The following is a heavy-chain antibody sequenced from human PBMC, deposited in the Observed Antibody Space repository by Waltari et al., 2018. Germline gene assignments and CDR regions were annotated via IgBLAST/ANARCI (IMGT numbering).Heavy chain of an antibody. CDR3: ARIYGSGSPIPSVDY. CDR1: GGAICRITYY. CDR2: IYHSGST. J-gene: IGHJ4*02. D-gene: IGHD3-10*01. V-gene: IGHV4-39*01. Sequence: QLQLQESGPGLVKPSETLSLTCTVSGGAICRITYYWGWIRQPPGKGLDWLASIYHSGSTYYNPSLKSRVTISVDTSKNQFSLKLTSVTAADTAVYYCARIYGSGSPIPSVDYWGQGTLVTVSS.